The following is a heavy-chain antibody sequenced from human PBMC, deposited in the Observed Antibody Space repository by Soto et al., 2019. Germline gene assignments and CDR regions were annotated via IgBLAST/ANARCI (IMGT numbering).Heavy chain of an antibody. V-gene: IGHV2-5*01. D-gene: IGHD6-19*01. CDR2: IYWNDDK. CDR1: GFSLSTSGVG. CDR3: AHSRSCGWYYYGMDV. Sequence: QIPLKESGPTLVQPTQTLTLTCTFFGFSLSTSGVGVGWIRQPPGQALEWLALIYWNDDKRYSPSLKSRLTITKDTSKNHVVLTMTNMDPVDTATYYCAHSRSCGWYYYGMDVWGQGTTVTVSS. J-gene: IGHJ6*02.